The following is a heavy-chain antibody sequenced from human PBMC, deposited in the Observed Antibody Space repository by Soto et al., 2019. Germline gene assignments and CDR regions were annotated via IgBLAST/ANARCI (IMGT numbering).Heavy chain of an antibody. Sequence: QVQLVQSGAEVKKPGASVKVSCKASGYTFTSYAMHWVRQAPGQRLEWMGWINAGNGNTKYSQKFRGRVTXTXDXXASTAYMELSSLRSEDTAVYYCAKDYYDSSGYYPPALLFDYWGQGTLVTVSS. V-gene: IGHV1-3*01. D-gene: IGHD3-22*01. J-gene: IGHJ4*02. CDR1: GYTFTSYA. CDR3: AKDYYDSSGYYPPALLFDY. CDR2: INAGNGNT.